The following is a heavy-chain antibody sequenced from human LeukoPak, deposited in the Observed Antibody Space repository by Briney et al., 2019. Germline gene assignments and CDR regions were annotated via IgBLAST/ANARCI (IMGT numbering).Heavy chain of an antibody. CDR3: ASGYRFRN. V-gene: IGHV1-2*02. J-gene: IGHJ4*02. CDR2: INPNRGGT. CDR1: GYPFTDYY. D-gene: IGHD5-18*01. Sequence: GALVKVSRKASGYPFTDYYMHWVRQAPGQGLEWMGWINPNRGGTDYAQKFQGRVTMTRDTSISTAYMELSRLRYDDTAVYYCASGYRFRNWGQGTLVTVSS.